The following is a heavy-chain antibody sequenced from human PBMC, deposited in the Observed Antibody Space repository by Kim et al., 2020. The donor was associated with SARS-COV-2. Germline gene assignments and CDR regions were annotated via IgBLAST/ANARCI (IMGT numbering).Heavy chain of an antibody. J-gene: IGHJ3*02. CDR3: AKDKYSSSWTRADAFDI. V-gene: IGHV3-9*01. Sequence: VKGRFTISRDNAKNSLYLQMNSLRAEDTALYYCAKDKYSSSWTRADAFDIWGQGTMVTVSS. D-gene: IGHD6-13*01.